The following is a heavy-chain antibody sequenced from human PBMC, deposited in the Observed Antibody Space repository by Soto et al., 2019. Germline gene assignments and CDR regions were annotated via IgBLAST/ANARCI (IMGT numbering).Heavy chain of an antibody. Sequence: ASVKVSCKASGYTFTSYGISWVRQAPGQGLEWMGWISAYNGNTNYAQKLQGRVTMTTDTSTSTAYMELRSLRSDDTAVYYCASQEMATKNVDAFDIWGQGTMVTVSS. CDR3: ASQEMATKNVDAFDI. CDR2: ISAYNGNT. J-gene: IGHJ3*02. V-gene: IGHV1-18*01. CDR1: GYTFTSYG. D-gene: IGHD5-12*01.